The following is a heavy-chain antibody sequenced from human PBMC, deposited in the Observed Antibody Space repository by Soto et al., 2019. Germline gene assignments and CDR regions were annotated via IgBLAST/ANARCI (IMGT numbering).Heavy chain of an antibody. CDR2: IDPSDSYT. V-gene: IGHV5-10-1*03. CDR1: GYSFTSYW. J-gene: IGHJ5*02. D-gene: IGHD2-15*01. CDR3: ASGNCSGGSGYPNWFDP. Sequence: EVQLVQSGAEVKKPGESLRISCKGSGYSFTSYWISWVRQMPGKGLEWMGRIDPSDSYTNYSPSFQGHVTISADKSISTAYLQWSSLTASDTAMYYCASGNCSGGSGYPNWFDPWGQGTLVTVSS.